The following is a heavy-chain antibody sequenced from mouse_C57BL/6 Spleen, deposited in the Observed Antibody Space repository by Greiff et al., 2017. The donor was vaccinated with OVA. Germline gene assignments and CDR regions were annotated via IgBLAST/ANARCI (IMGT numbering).Heavy chain of an antibody. Sequence: EVKLMESEGGLVQPGSSMKLSCTASGFTFSDYYMAWVRQVPEKGLEWVANINYDGSSTYYLDSLKSRFIISRDNAKNILYLQMSSLKSEDTATYYCARGGWLWYYAMDYWGQGTSVTVSS. CDR3: ARGGWLWYYAMDY. CDR1: GFTFSDYY. J-gene: IGHJ4*01. CDR2: INYDGSST. V-gene: IGHV5-16*01. D-gene: IGHD2-3*01.